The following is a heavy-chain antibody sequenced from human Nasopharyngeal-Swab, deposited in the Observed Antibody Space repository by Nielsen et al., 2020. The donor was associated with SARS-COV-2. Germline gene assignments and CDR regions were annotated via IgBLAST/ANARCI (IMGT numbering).Heavy chain of an antibody. D-gene: IGHD6-13*01. CDR1: GGSFSGYY. Sequence: GSLRLSCAVYGGSFSGYYWSWIRQPPGKGLEWIGEINHSGSANYNPSLKSRVTISVDTSKNQFSLKLSSVTAADTAVYYCARYGEQQLVGRFDYWGQGTLVTVSS. V-gene: IGHV4-34*01. CDR3: ARYGEQQLVGRFDY. CDR2: INHSGSA. J-gene: IGHJ4*02.